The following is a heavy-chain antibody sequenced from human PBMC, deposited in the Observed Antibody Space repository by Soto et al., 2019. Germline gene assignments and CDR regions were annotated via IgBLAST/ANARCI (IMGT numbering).Heavy chain of an antibody. J-gene: IGHJ6*02. Sequence: PGGSLRLSCAASGFTFSSYSMNWVRQAPGKGLEWVSYISSSSSTIYYADSVKGRFTISRDNAKNSLYLQMNSLRDEDTAVYYCAREPYYYDSSGYDPYGMGVWGQGTTVTV. CDR1: GFTFSSYS. D-gene: IGHD3-22*01. V-gene: IGHV3-48*02. CDR3: AREPYYYDSSGYDPYGMGV. CDR2: ISSSSSTI.